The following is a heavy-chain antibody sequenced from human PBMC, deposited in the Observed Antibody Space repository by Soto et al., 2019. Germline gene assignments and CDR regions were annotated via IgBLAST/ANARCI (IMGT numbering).Heavy chain of an antibody. V-gene: IGHV3-33*01. Sequence: GGSLRLSCAASGFTFSSYGMHWVRQAPGKGLEWVAVIWYDGSNKYYADSVKGRFTISRDNSKNTLYLQMNSLRAEDTAVYYCARNVDIVATIEYYFDYWGQGT. CDR2: IWYDGSNK. J-gene: IGHJ4*02. CDR1: GFTFSSYG. D-gene: IGHD5-12*01. CDR3: ARNVDIVATIEYYFDY.